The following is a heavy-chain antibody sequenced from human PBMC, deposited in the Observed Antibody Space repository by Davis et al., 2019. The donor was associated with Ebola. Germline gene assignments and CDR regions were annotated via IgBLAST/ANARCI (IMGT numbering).Heavy chain of an antibody. CDR3: ARVGLAAAGSFDF. CDR2: IDTKTGNP. Sequence: AASVKVSCKASDYTFTRDAMNWVRQAPGQGLEWIGWIDTKTGNPTYAQGFTGRFVFSLDTSVSTAFLQINSLKTEDTAIYYCARVGLAAAGSFDFWGQGTLVTVSP. CDR1: DYTFTRDA. J-gene: IGHJ4*02. V-gene: IGHV7-4-1*02. D-gene: IGHD6-13*01.